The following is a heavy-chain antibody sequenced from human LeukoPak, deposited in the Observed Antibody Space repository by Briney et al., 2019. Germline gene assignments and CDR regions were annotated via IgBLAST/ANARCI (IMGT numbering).Heavy chain of an antibody. Sequence: GGSLRLSCAASGFTFSSYWMSWVRQAPGKGLEWVSYISSSGSTIYYADSVKGRFTISRDNAKNSLYLQMNSLRAEDTAVYYCARLGVVGAAAGGQYYYYYMDVWGKGTTVTISS. CDR1: GFTFSSYW. V-gene: IGHV3-48*04. CDR3: ARLGVVGAAAGGQYYYYYMDV. D-gene: IGHD6-13*01. J-gene: IGHJ6*03. CDR2: ISSSGSTI.